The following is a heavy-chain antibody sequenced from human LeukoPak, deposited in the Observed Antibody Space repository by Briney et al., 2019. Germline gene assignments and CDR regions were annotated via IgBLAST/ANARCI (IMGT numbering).Heavy chain of an antibody. CDR1: GGSISSGGYY. CDR2: INHSGST. Sequence: SETLSLTCTVSGGSISSGGYYWSWIRQPPGKGLEWIGEINHSGSTNYNPSLKSRVTISVDTSKNQFSLKLSSVTAADTAVYYCARGAGYSYGYLDYWGQGTLVTVSS. D-gene: IGHD5-18*01. J-gene: IGHJ4*02. V-gene: IGHV4-39*07. CDR3: ARGAGYSYGYLDY.